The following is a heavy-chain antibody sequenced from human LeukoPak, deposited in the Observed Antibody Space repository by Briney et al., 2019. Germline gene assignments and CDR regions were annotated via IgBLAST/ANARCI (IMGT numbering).Heavy chain of an antibody. CDR1: GFTFSSYS. D-gene: IGHD1-7*01. Sequence: PGGSLRLSCAASGFTFSSYSMNWVRQAPGKGLEWVSSISSSSSYIYYADSVKGRFTISRDNAKNSLYLQMNSLRAEDTAVYYCARDSATPEMELWTPFDYWGQGTLVTVSS. CDR3: ARDSATPEMELWTPFDY. CDR2: ISSSSSYI. V-gene: IGHV3-21*01. J-gene: IGHJ4*02.